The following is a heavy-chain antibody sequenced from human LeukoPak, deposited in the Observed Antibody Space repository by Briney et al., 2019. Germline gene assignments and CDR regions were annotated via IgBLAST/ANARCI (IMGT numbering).Heavy chain of an antibody. V-gene: IGHV3-30*04. J-gene: IGHJ4*02. CDR2: ISYDGSNR. D-gene: IGHD2-2*01. CDR1: GFTFSSYA. CDR3: ARDAKLCSSTSCIDY. Sequence: GGSLRLSCAASGFTFSSYAMHWVRLAPGKGLEWVAVISYDGSNRYYADSVKGRFTISRDNSKNTLYLQMNSLRAEDTAVYYCARDAKLCSSTSCIDYWGQGTLVTVSS.